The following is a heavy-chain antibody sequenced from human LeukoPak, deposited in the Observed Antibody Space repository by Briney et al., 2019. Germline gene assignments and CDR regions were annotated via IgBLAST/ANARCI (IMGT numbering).Heavy chain of an antibody. CDR2: ISAYNGNT. CDR1: GYTFTSYG. V-gene: IGHV1-18*01. D-gene: IGHD3-10*01. J-gene: IGHJ4*02. CDR3: ARVPSYYYGSGSQY. Sequence: ASVKVSCXASGYTFTSYGISWVRQAPGQGLEWMGWISAYNGNTNYAQKLQGRVTMTTDTSTSTAYMQLRSLRSDDTAVYYCARVPSYYYGSGSQYWGQGTLVTVSS.